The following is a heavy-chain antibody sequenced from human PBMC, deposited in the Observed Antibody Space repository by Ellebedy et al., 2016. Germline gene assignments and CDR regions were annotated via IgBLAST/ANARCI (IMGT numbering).Heavy chain of an antibody. CDR2: IYHSGST. D-gene: IGHD6-13*01. J-gene: IGHJ5*02. V-gene: IGHV4-30-2*01. Sequence: SETLSLTXAVSGGSISSGGYSWSWIRQPPGKGLEWIGYIYHSGSTYYNPSLKSRVTISVDTSKNQFSLKLSSVTAADTAVYYCARHPRIAAARSNWFNPWGQGTLVTVSS. CDR3: ARHPRIAAARSNWFNP. CDR1: GGSISSGGYS.